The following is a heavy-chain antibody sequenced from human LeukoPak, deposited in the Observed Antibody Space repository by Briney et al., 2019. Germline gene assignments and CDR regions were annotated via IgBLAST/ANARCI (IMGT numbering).Heavy chain of an antibody. CDR2: ISSSSSYI. Sequence: GGSLRLSCAASGFTVSNKYMTCVRQAPGKGLEWVSSISSSSSYIYYADSVKGRFTISRDNAKTSLYLQMNSLRAEDTAVYYCARDDDEYYDILTGYGGAFDIWGQGTMVTVSS. CDR1: GFTVSNKY. V-gene: IGHV3-21*01. D-gene: IGHD3-9*01. J-gene: IGHJ3*02. CDR3: ARDDDEYYDILTGYGGAFDI.